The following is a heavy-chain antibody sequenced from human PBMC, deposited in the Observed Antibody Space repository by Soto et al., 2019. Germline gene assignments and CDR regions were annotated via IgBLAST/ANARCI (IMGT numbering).Heavy chain of an antibody. CDR3: ARGSPSEAGPCIDF. J-gene: IGHJ4*01. D-gene: IGHD6-13*01. V-gene: IGHV1-2*02. CDR2: TSPNSRAT. CDR1: GYTFTAYS. Sequence: QVQQVQSGADVKNPGSSVKVYCKASGYTFTAYSIHCVRHAPGQRLEWMGWTSPNSRATNNAQYLQGRVTMTRDASTRTAYMELSRLSSDDTAVYYCARGSPSEAGPCIDFWVHGTLVTVSS.